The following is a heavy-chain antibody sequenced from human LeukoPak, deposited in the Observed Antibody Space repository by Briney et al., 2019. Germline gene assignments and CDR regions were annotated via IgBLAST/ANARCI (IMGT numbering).Heavy chain of an antibody. J-gene: IGHJ4*02. Sequence: GGSLRLSCAASGFTFSSYWMSWVRQAPGRGLEWVANIKQDASEKYYVDSVKGRFTISRDNAKNSLYLQMNSLRAEDTAVYYCAKVSCSGGSCYSIDYWGQGTLVTVSS. CDR2: IKQDASEK. CDR1: GFTFSSYW. CDR3: AKVSCSGGSCYSIDY. D-gene: IGHD2-15*01. V-gene: IGHV3-7*03.